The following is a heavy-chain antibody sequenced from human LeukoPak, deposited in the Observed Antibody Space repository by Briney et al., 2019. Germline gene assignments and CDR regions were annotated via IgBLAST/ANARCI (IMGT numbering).Heavy chain of an antibody. J-gene: IGHJ4*02. CDR1: GGSFSGYY. V-gene: IGHV4-34*01. D-gene: IGHD6-6*01. Sequence: SETLSLTCAVYGGSFSGYYWSWIRQPPGKGLEWIGEINHSGSTNYNPSLKSRVTISVDTSKNQFSLKLSSVTAADTAVYYCARGQPSHSSSSELDYWGQGTLVTVSS. CDR2: INHSGST. CDR3: ARGQPSHSSSSELDY.